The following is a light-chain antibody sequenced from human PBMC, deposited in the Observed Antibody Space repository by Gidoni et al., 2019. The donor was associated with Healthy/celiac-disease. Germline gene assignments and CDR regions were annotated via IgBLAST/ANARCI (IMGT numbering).Light chain of an antibody. CDR1: NIGSKR. CDR2: DDS. CDR3: QVWDSSSDLVV. Sequence: SYVLTPPPSVSVAPGQTARITCGGNNIGSKRVHWYQQKPGQAPVLVVYDDSDRPSGIPERFSGSNSGNTATLTISRVEAGDEADYYCQVWDSSSDLVVFGGGTKLTVL. J-gene: IGLJ2*01. V-gene: IGLV3-21*02.